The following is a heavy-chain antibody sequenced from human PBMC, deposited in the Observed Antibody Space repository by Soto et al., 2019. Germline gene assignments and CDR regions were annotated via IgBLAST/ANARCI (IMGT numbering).Heavy chain of an antibody. CDR3: ARFEAAADLDEI. Sequence: SETLSLTCDVSGVSINENHWSWIRQAPGKGLESDGYVHLSGRTTYNPSLAPRLNISFDMSQSQGHLQLPSATAEDTAVYLGARFEAAADLDEIWGRGFLVTRSS. CDR1: GVSINENH. D-gene: IGHD2-2*01. J-gene: IGHJ4*02. V-gene: IGHV4-59*01. CDR2: VHLSGRT.